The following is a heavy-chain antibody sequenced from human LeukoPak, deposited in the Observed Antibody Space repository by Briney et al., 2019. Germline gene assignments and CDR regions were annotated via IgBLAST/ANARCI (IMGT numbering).Heavy chain of an antibody. CDR3: ARSMVTTDRNFDH. V-gene: IGHV4-39*07. Sequence: SATLSLTCTVSGGSITSSPYHWAWIRQPPGRGPEWIGTVSHTGATQYSPSLTSRVTISLDTSKNQFSLSLNSVTAADTAIFYCARSMVTTDRNFDHWGQGTLVTVSS. D-gene: IGHD2-21*02. CDR1: GGSITSSPYH. J-gene: IGHJ4*01. CDR2: VSHTGAT.